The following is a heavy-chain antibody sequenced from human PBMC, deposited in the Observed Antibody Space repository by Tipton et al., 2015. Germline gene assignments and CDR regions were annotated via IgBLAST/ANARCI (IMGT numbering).Heavy chain of an antibody. V-gene: IGHV3-23*01. J-gene: IGHJ5*02. CDR3: ARDLGLDGGWFDP. CDR2: ISGSGGST. D-gene: IGHD3-16*01. CDR1: GFTFSNYA. Sequence: SLRLSCAASGFTFSNYAMSWVRQAPGKGLEWVSTISGSGGSTYYADSVKGRFTIYRDNAKTSLFLQMNSLRADDTAVYYCARDLGLDGGWFDPWGQGSLVTVSS.